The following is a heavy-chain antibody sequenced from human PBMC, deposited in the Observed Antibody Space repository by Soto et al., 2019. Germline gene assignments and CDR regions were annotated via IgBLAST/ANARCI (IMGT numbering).Heavy chain of an antibody. CDR3: AKDTYYYDSSGYGNFDY. CDR1: GFTFSSYA. D-gene: IGHD3-22*01. V-gene: IGHV3-23*01. CDR2: ISGSGGST. J-gene: IGHJ4*02. Sequence: GGSLRLSCAASGFTFSSYAMSWVRQAPGKGLEWVSAISGSGGSTYYADCVKGRFTISRDNSKNTLYLQMNSLRAEDTAVYYCAKDTYYYDSSGYGNFDYWGQGTLVTVSS.